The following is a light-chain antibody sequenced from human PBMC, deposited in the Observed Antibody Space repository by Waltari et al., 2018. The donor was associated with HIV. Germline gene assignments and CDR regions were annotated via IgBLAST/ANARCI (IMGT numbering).Light chain of an antibody. CDR2: RNN. V-gene: IGLV1-44*01. Sequence: QSVLTQPPSASGTPGQRVTISCSGSSSNIGRNTVTWYQQLPGRAPKLLIYRNNQRPSGVPDRFAGCKSGTSASLAISGLQSDDEADYYCAAWDDSLNGYVFGTGTKVTVL. CDR1: SSNIGRNT. CDR3: AAWDDSLNGYV. J-gene: IGLJ1*01.